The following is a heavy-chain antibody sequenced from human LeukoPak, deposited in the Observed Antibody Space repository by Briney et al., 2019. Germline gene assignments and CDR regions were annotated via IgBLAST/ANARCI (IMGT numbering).Heavy chain of an antibody. D-gene: IGHD3-3*01. J-gene: IGHJ3*02. V-gene: IGHV3-23*01. CDR2: ISGSGDST. CDR3: AKDKTYDDFWSGHDAFDI. Sequence: PGGSLSLSSAVSGFTFSNYGMHWVRQAPGKGLEWVSVISGSGDSTYYADSVKGRFTISRDISKNTLYLQMKSLRAGDTAVYYCAKDKTYDDFWSGHDAFDIWGQGTMVTVSS. CDR1: GFTFSNYG.